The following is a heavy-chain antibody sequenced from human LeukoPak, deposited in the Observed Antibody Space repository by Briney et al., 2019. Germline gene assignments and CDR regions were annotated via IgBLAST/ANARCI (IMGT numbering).Heavy chain of an antibody. D-gene: IGHD6-19*01. CDR3: ARDIAVAGDVIYYGMDV. V-gene: IGHV6-1*01. CDR1: GDSVSSNSAA. CDR2: TYYRSKWYN. Sequence: SQTLSLTCAISGDSVSSNSAAWNWIRQSPSRGLEWLGRTYYRSKWYNDYAVSVKSRITINPDTSKNQFSLQLNSVTPEDTAVYYCARDIAVAGDVIYYGMDVWGQGTTVTVPS. J-gene: IGHJ6*02.